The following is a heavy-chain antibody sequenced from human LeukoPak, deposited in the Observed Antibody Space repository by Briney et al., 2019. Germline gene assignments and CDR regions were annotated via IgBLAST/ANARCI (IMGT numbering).Heavy chain of an antibody. V-gene: IGHV3-33*01. CDR3: ARLEVRALPAFDI. CDR2: IWYDGSNK. Sequence: PGGSLRLSCAASGFTFSSYGMHWVRQAPGKGLEWVAVIWYDGSNKYYADSVKGRFTISRDNSKNTLYLQMNSLRAEDTAVYYRARLEVRALPAFDIWGQGTMVTVSS. J-gene: IGHJ3*02. CDR1: GFTFSSYG. D-gene: IGHD3-10*01.